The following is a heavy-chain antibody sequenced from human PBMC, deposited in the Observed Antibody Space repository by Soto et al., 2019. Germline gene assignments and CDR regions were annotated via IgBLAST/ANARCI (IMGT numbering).Heavy chain of an antibody. V-gene: IGHV3-23*01. CDR2: MNAAGTST. CDR3: ARGGADHYQYGMDV. D-gene: IGHD3-10*01. J-gene: IGHJ6*02. CDR1: GFTLTTYA. Sequence: EVQLLESGGGLVQPGGSLRLSCAASGFTLTTYAMSWVRQPPGKGVEWLCSMNAAGTSTSYADSAKGRFTTSRDNSKNTLYLEMNSLRAEDAAVYYCARGGADHYQYGMDVWGQGTTVIVSS.